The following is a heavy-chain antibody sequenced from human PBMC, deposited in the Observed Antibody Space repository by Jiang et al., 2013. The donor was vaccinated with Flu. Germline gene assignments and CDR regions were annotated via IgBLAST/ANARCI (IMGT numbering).Heavy chain of an antibody. Sequence: PGRSLRLSCAASGFTFSSYAMHWVRQAPGKGLEWVAVMSYDGNNKYYADSVKGRFTISRDNSKNTLYLQMNSLRVEDTAVFYCAREKLDDYAMDVWGQGTTVTVS. CDR3: AREKLDDYAMDV. V-gene: IGHV3-30-3*01. CDR2: MSYDGNNK. CDR1: GFTFSSYA. D-gene: IGHD3-10*01. J-gene: IGHJ6*02.